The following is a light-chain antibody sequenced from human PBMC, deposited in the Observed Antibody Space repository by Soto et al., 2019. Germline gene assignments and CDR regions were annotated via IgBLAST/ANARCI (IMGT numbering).Light chain of an antibody. CDR2: DVS. J-gene: IGLJ1*01. Sequence: QSALTQPASVSGSPGQSITISCTGTSSDVGAYNYVSWYQQHPGKAPKLMIYDVSNRPSGVSNRFSGSKSGNSASLTISGLQAEDDADYYCSSSASRSTYVFGTGTKLTVL. CDR3: SSSASRSTYV. CDR1: SSDVGAYNY. V-gene: IGLV2-14*01.